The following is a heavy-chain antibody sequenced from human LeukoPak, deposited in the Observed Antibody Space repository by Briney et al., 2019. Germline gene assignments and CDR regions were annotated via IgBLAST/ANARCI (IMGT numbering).Heavy chain of an antibody. V-gene: IGHV1-46*01. CDR1: GYTLTSYY. CDR3: ARERRAVGASDY. CDR2: INPSGGST. Sequence: ASVKVSCKASGYTLTSYYMHWVRQAPGQGLEWMGLINPSGGSTSYAQKFQGRVTMTRDTSTSTVYMELSSLRSEDTAVYYCARERRAVGASDYWGQGTLVTVSS. J-gene: IGHJ4*02. D-gene: IGHD1-26*01.